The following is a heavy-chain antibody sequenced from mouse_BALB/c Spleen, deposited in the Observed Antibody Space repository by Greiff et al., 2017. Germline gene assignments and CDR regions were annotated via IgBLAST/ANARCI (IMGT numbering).Heavy chain of an antibody. J-gene: IGHJ2*01. D-gene: IGHD1-1*02. CDR1: GYTFTSYW. CDR3: ARSGGNPDYFDY. Sequence: QVQLQQSGAELAKPGASVKMSCKASGYTFTSYWMHWVKQRPGQGLEWIGYINPSTGYTEYNQKFKDKATLTADKSSSTAYMQLSSLTSEDSAVYYCARSGGNPDYFDYWGQGTTLTVSS. CDR2: INPSTGYT. V-gene: IGHV1-7*01.